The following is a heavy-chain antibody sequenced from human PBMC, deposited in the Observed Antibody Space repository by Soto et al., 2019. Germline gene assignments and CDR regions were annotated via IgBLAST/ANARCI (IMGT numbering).Heavy chain of an antibody. D-gene: IGHD3-10*01. V-gene: IGHV3-33*01. CDR1: GFTFSSYG. J-gene: IGHJ6*02. CDR2: IWYDGSNK. CDR3: ARARTMVLYYYYGMDV. Sequence: QVQLVESGGGVVQPGRSLRLSCAASGFTFSSYGMHWVRQAPGKGLEWVAVIWYDGSNKYYADSVKGRFTISRDNSKNTRYRQMSSLRAEDTAVYYCARARTMVLYYYYGMDVWGQGTTVTVSS.